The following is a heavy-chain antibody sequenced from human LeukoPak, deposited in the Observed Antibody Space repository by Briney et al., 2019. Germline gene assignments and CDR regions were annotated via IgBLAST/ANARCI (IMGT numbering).Heavy chain of an antibody. Sequence: PGGSLRLSCTVSGFTVSSNSMSWVRQAPGKGLEWVSFIYSDNTHYSDSVKGRFTISRDNSKNTLYLQMNSLRAEDTAVYYCAKDLYSSSWYGFGAFDIWGQGTMVTVSS. V-gene: IGHV3-53*01. J-gene: IGHJ3*02. CDR2: IYSDNT. D-gene: IGHD6-13*01. CDR1: GFTVSSNS. CDR3: AKDLYSSSWYGFGAFDI.